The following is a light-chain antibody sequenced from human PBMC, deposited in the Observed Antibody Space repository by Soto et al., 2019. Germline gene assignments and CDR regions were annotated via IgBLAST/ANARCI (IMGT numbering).Light chain of an antibody. J-gene: IGLJ3*02. V-gene: IGLV2-14*03. CDR2: HVR. CDR1: SSDVGAYSY. CDR3: SSLTTSSTWM. Sequence: QSALTQPASVSGSPGQSITISCTGTSSDVGAYSYVSWYQQHPGKAPKLIVYHVRSRPSGVSNRFSGSKSGNTASLVISGLQAEDEADYYCSSLTTSSTWMFGGGTKVTVL.